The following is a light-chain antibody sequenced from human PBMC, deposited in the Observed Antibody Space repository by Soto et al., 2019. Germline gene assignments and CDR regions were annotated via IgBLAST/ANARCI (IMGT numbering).Light chain of an antibody. J-gene: IGKJ5*01. CDR2: GAS. Sequence: EIVLTQSPGTLSLSPGERATLSCRASQSVSSTYFAWYQQKPGQAPRLLIYGASRRATGIPDRFSGSGSGTDFTLTISRLEPEDFAVYYCQHHGSSPPITFGQGTRLEIK. CDR1: QSVSSTY. CDR3: QHHGSSPPIT. V-gene: IGKV3-20*01.